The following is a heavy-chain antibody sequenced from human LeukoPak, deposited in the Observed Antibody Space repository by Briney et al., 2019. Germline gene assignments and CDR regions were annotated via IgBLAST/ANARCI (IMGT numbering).Heavy chain of an antibody. V-gene: IGHV4-34*01. CDR2: INHSGST. Sequence: PSETLSLTCAVYGGSFSGYHWSWIRQPPGKGLELIGEINHSGSTNYNPSLKSRVTISVDTSKNQFSLKLSSVTAANTAVYYCARGPPPRITMVRGISWSDPWGQGTLVTVSS. CDR1: GGSFSGYH. CDR3: ARGPPPRITMVRGISWSDP. D-gene: IGHD3-10*01. J-gene: IGHJ5*02.